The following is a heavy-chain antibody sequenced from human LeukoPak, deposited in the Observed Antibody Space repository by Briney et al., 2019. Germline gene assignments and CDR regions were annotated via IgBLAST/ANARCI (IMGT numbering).Heavy chain of an antibody. J-gene: IGHJ4*02. D-gene: IGHD1-1*01. CDR1: GFPFSSYS. V-gene: IGHV3-48*02. Sequence: GGSLRLSCAASGFPFSSYSMNWVRQAPGKGLEWVSYISASGSNIYYLDSVKGRFTVSRDNAMNSLFLQMDRPRDEDTAVYYCVRVKGTYFDFWGQGTLVTVSS. CDR2: ISASGSNI. CDR3: VRVKGTYFDF.